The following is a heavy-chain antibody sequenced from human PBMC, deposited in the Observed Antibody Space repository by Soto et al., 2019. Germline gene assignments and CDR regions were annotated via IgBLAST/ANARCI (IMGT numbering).Heavy chain of an antibody. Sequence: GASLQLSCTASGFTSSDRGAHWVRRAPGKGLEWVSSISGSVGSTFYADSVKGRFTTARDNSMNTLYLQMNILRAEATAVYYCAKDRTIPSRNVDSWGQGALVTVSS. CDR1: GFTSSDRG. V-gene: IGHV3-23*01. D-gene: IGHD2-2*02. J-gene: IGHJ4*02. CDR2: ISGSVGST. CDR3: AKDRTIPSRNVDS.